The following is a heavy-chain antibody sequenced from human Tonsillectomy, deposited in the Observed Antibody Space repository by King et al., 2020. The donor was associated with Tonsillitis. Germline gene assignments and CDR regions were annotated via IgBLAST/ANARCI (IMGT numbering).Heavy chain of an antibody. CDR2: ISAYNGNT. J-gene: IGHJ4*02. V-gene: IGHV1-18*01. CDR3: AREHRNAVAARRGDFDY. D-gene: IGHD6-6*01. Sequence: QLVQSGAEVKKPGASVKVSCKASGYTFTSYGISWVRQAPGQGLELMGWISAYNGNTNYAQKLQGRCTMTPDTSTSTAYMEPRSLRSDDTAVYYCAREHRNAVAARRGDFDYWGQGTLVTVSS. CDR1: GYTFTSYG.